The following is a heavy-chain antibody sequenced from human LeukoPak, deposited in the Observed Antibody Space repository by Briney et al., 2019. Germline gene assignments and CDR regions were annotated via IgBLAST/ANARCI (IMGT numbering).Heavy chain of an antibody. V-gene: IGHV3-48*01. CDR1: GFTFSSYA. CDR2: ISSSSSTI. Sequence: PGGSLRLSCAASGFTFSSYAMHWVRQAPGKGLEWVSYISSSSSTIYYADSVKGRFTISRDNAKNSLYLQMNSLRAEDTAVYYCASSYDSSGYAPYYYYYYMDVWGKGTTVTVSS. D-gene: IGHD3-22*01. CDR3: ASSYDSSGYAPYYYYYYMDV. J-gene: IGHJ6*03.